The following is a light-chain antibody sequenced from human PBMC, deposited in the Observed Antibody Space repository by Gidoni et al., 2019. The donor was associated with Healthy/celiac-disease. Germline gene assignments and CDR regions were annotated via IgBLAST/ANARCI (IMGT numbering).Light chain of an antibody. CDR2: DAS. CDR1: QDISNY. Sequence: DIQMTQSPSSLSASVGDRVTITCQASQDISNYFNWYQQKPGKAPKLLIYDASNLETGVPSRFSGSGSGTDFTFTISSLQPEDIATYYCQQYDNLLGTFGPGTKVEIK. J-gene: IGKJ3*01. CDR3: QQYDNLLGT. V-gene: IGKV1-33*01.